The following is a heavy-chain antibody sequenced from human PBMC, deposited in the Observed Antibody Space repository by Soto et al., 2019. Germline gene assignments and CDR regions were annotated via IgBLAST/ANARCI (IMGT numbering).Heavy chain of an antibody. Sequence: GEALKISCKGSGYSFTTYWIGWVRQMPGKGLEWMGIIYPGDSDTRYSPSFQGQVTISADKSINTAYLQWSSLKASDTAMYYCARSMTTVTTDGAFDIWGQGTMVTVSS. CDR1: GYSFTTYW. V-gene: IGHV5-51*01. J-gene: IGHJ3*02. D-gene: IGHD4-4*01. CDR3: ARSMTTVTTDGAFDI. CDR2: IYPGDSDT.